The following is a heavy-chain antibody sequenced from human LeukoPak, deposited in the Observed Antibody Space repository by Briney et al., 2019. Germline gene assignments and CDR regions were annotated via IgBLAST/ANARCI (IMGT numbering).Heavy chain of an antibody. CDR1: GFTFSDYY. V-gene: IGHV3-11*01. CDR3: ARGHYGMDV. CDR2: IGPGGSPL. J-gene: IGHJ6*02. Sequence: GGSLRLSCAASGFTFSDYYMSWIRQAPGTELEWVSYIGPGGSPLYYADSVRGRFTISRDNAKSLLYLQMNSLRAEDTAVYFCARGHYGMDVWGQGTTVTVSS.